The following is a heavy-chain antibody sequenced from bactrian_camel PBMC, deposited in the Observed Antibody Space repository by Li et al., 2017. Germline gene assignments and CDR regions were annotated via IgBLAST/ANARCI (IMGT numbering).Heavy chain of an antibody. CDR1: GDITGSDC. J-gene: IGHJ4*01. V-gene: IGHV3S53*01. Sequence: HVQLVESGGGSVQAGGSLRLSCAASGDITGSDCMGWFRQTPGKEREVVATIDRYGTRYGDSVKGRFTISKENAKNTLYLQMNNLKSEDTAMYYCAADRGLCALSDNAVDYGYWGQGTQVTVS. D-gene: IGHD1*01. CDR2: IDRYGT. CDR3: AADRGLCALSDNAVDYGY.